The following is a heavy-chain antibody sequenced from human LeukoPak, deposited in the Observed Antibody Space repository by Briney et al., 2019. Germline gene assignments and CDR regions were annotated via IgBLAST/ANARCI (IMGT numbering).Heavy chain of an antibody. Sequence: PSGTLSLTCAVSGGSISSSNWWSWVRQPPGKGLEWIGYIYYSGSTYYNPSLKSRVTISVDTSKNQFSLKLSSVTAADTAVYYCARGQWLPYYFDYWGQGTLVTVSS. D-gene: IGHD6-19*01. J-gene: IGHJ4*02. CDR3: ARGQWLPYYFDY. CDR2: IYYSGST. V-gene: IGHV4-4*02. CDR1: GGSISSSNW.